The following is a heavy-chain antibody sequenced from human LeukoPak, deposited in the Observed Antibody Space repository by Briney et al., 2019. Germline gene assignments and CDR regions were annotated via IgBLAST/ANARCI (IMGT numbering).Heavy chain of an antibody. CDR1: GFTFSSYA. J-gene: IGHJ4*02. Sequence: PGGSLRLSCAASGFTFSSYAMSWVRQAPGKGLEWVSSISSSSSYIYYADSVKGRFTISRDNAKNSLYLQMNSLRAEDTAVYYCAVLDYYDSSAPPFDYWGQGTLVTVSS. CDR2: ISSSSSYI. CDR3: AVLDYYDSSAPPFDY. D-gene: IGHD3-22*01. V-gene: IGHV3-21*01.